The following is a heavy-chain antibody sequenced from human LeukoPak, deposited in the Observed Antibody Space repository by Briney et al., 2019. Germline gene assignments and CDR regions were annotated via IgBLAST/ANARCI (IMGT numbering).Heavy chain of an antibody. Sequence: PGGSLRLSCLTSGFTLSTNAMSWVRQAPGKGLEWVSVISASGGSTYYADSVKGRFTISRDNPKNTLYLQMNSLRAEDTAVYYCARAGISGTTSEFDYWGQGTLVTVSS. CDR3: ARAGISGTTSEFDY. D-gene: IGHD1-7*01. V-gene: IGHV3-23*01. CDR1: GFTLSTNA. CDR2: ISASGGST. J-gene: IGHJ4*02.